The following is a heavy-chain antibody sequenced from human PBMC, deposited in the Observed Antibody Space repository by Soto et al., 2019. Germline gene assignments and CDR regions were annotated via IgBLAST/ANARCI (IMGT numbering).Heavy chain of an antibody. V-gene: IGHV3-30-3*01. Sequence: SLRLSCAASGFTFSSYAMHWVRQAPGKGLEWVAVISYDGSNKYYADSVKGRFTISRDNSKNTLYLQMNSLRAEDTAVYYCARDYSGSYQIDYWGQGTLVTVSS. J-gene: IGHJ4*02. D-gene: IGHD1-26*01. CDR2: ISYDGSNK. CDR1: GFTFSSYA. CDR3: ARDYSGSYQIDY.